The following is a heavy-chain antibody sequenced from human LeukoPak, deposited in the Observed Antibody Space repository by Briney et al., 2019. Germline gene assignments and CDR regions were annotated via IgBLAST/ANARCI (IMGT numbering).Heavy chain of an antibody. CDR3: ARGIHPYYYYYMDV. V-gene: IGHV1-18*01. Sequence: ASVTVSCTASGYTFTSYGISWVRQPPGQGLEWMGWISAYNGNTNYAQKLQSRVTMTTDTATSTADIELRSLRSDDTAVYYCARGIHPYYYYYMDVWGKGTTVTVSS. J-gene: IGHJ6*03. CDR2: ISAYNGNT. CDR1: GYTFTSYG.